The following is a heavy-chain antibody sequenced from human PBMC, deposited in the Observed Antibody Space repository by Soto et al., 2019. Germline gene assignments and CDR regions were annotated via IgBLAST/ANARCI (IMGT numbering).Heavy chain of an antibody. CDR3: ARGGTGSYSYAFDI. D-gene: IGHD1-26*01. CDR1: GGSFSRYA. J-gene: IGHJ3*02. CDR2: IIPSYDTT. Sequence: QVQLVQSGAEVKKPGSSVRLSCKTSGGSFSRYAIHWVRQAPGQGLEWVGAIIPSYDTTNSAQKFHGRVTITADESTTTAHMELISLKSEDTAVYYCARGGTGSYSYAFDIWGQGTAVTVSS. V-gene: IGHV1-69*01.